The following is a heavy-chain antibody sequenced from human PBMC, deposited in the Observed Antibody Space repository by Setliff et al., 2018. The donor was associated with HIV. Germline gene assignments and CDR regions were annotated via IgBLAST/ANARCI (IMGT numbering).Heavy chain of an antibody. D-gene: IGHD1-26*01. J-gene: IGHJ4*02. CDR3: ATSPGWEILPYPNY. V-gene: IGHV3-23*01. Sequence: PGGSLRLSCEASGFTFSSSAMSWVRQAPGKGLEWVATISRTGGSSSYSDSVKGRFSISRDNSRNTLHLQANNLRADDTAVYYCATSPGWEILPYPNYWGQGTLVTVSS. CDR1: GFTFSSSA. CDR2: ISRTGGSS.